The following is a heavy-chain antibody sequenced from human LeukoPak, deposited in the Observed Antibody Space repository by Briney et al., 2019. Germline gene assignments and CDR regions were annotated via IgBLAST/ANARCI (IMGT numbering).Heavy chain of an antibody. J-gene: IGHJ6*03. CDR1: GGSISGYY. CDR2: IYYSGST. V-gene: IGHV4-59*01. CDR3: ARDRDNFREYYHMDV. Sequence: PSETLSLTCTVSGGSISGYYWSWIRQPPGKGLEWIGYIYYSGSTSYNPSLKSRVTISVDTSKNQFSLKLSSVTAADTAVYYCARDRDNFREYYHMDVWGKGTTVTVSS. D-gene: IGHD5-24*01.